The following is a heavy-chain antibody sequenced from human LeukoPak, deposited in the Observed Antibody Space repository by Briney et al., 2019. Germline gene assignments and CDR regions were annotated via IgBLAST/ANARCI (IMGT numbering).Heavy chain of an antibody. J-gene: IGHJ4*02. CDR1: GFTFSSYS. CDR2: ISSSSSTI. D-gene: IGHD6-19*01. CDR3: ARDRDSSGWYGHFDY. Sequence: TGGSLRLSCAASGFTFSSYSMNWVRQAPGKGLEWVSYISSSSSTIYYADSVKGRFTISRDNAKNSLYLQMNSLRAEDTAVYYCARDRDSSGWYGHFDYWGQGTLVTVSS. V-gene: IGHV3-48*04.